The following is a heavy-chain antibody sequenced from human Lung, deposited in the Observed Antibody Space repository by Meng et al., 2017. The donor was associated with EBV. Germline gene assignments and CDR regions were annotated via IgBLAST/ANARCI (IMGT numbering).Heavy chain of an antibody. D-gene: IGHD6-13*01. V-gene: IGHV2-5*02. CDR3: ARTTGYSSSWYNDY. J-gene: IGHJ4*02. CDR2: IYWDDEK. CDR1: GFSLSSSGLG. Sequence: QITLKESGPTLVKPTQTLTLSCTXSGFSLSSSGLGVGWIRQPPGKALEWLALIYWDDEKRYSPSLKSRLSITKDTSKNQVVLSMTNMDPLDTATYFCARTTGYSSSWYNDYWGQGTLVTVSS.